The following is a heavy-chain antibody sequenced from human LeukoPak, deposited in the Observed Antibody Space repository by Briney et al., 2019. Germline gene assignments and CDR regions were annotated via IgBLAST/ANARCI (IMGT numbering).Heavy chain of an antibody. J-gene: IGHJ5*02. CDR3: ARLNKGSSSWYWGYNWFDP. D-gene: IGHD6-13*01. CDR1: GYTFTGYY. CDR2: INPNSGGT. Sequence: ASVKVSCKASGYTFTGYYMHWVRQAPGQGLEWMGWINPNSGGTNYAQKFQGRVTMTRDTSISTAYMELSSLRSEDTAVYYCARLNKGSSSWYWGYNWFDPWGQGTLVTVSS. V-gene: IGHV1-2*02.